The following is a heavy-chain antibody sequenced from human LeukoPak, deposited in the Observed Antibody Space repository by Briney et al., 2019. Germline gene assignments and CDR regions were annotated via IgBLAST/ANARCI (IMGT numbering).Heavy chain of an antibody. J-gene: IGHJ6*02. CDR2: TRNKANSYTT. CDR1: GFTFSDHY. V-gene: IGHV3-72*01. Sequence: GGSLRLSCAASGFTFSDHYMDWVRQAPGKGLEWVGRTRNKANSYTTEYAASVKVRFTISRDDSKNSLYLQMNSLKTEDTDVYYCARDRPCSGGSCYSSFYGMDVWGQGTTVTVSS. D-gene: IGHD2-15*01. CDR3: ARDRPCSGGSCYSSFYGMDV.